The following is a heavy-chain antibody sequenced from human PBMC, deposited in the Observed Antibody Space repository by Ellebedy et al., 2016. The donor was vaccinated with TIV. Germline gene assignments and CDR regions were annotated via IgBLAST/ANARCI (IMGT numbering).Heavy chain of an antibody. CDR2: INLKSGGT. CDR1: GYTFSDYY. Sequence: ASVKVSCXTSGYTFSDYYMHWVRQAPGQGLEWMGWINLKSGGTNYAQKFQGRVTMTRDMSMNTAYIELSSLTSDDTAVYYCARVPGRSGSYSGLDYWGQGTLVTVSS. CDR3: ARVPGRSGSYSGLDY. V-gene: IGHV1-2*02. D-gene: IGHD1-26*01. J-gene: IGHJ4*02.